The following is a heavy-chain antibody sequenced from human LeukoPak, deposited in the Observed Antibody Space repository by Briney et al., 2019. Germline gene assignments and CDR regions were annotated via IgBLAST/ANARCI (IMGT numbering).Heavy chain of an antibody. V-gene: IGHV3-74*01. CDR1: GFSFSSYW. J-gene: IGHJ3*01. CDR2: INTDGSST. D-gene: IGHD1-14*01. Sequence: GGSLRLSCAASGFSFSSYWMHWVRQAPGKGLVWISRINTDGSSTRYADSVKGRFTISRDNAKNTLYLQMNSLRAEDTAVYYCAGGLPESPFDFWGQGTVVTVSS. CDR3: AGGLPESPFDF.